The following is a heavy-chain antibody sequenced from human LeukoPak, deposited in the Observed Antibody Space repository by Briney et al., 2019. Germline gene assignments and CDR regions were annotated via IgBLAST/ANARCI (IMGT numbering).Heavy chain of an antibody. V-gene: IGHV3-33*06. CDR2: IWYDGSNK. CDR3: AKSVVVITFRFDD. J-gene: IGHJ4*02. D-gene: IGHD2-15*01. CDR1: GFTFSTYG. Sequence: GGSLRLSCAASGFTFSTYGMHWVRQAPGKGLEWMAVIWYDGSNKYYADSVKGRFTISRDNSKNMVYLQMNNLRADDTAVYYCAKSVVVITFRFDDWGQGALVTVSS.